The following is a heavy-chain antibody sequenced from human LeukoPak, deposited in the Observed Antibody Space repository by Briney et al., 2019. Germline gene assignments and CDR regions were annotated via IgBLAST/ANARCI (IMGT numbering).Heavy chain of an antibody. CDR2: IYWDDDK. D-gene: IGHD1-14*01. CDR1: GFSLSTSGVG. CDR3: AHRRSGYNWNHGDFDY. Sequence: SGPTLLKPTQTLTLTCSFSGFSLSTSGVGVGWIRQSPGKALEWLALIYWDDDKRYSPSLRTRLTIVNDTSNNQVVLIMTNVDPADTATYYCAHRRSGYNWNHGDFDYWGQGNLVTVSS. V-gene: IGHV2-5*02. J-gene: IGHJ4*02.